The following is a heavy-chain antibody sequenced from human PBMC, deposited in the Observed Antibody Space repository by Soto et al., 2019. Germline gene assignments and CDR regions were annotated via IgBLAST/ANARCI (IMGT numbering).Heavy chain of an antibody. CDR1: GGTFSSYA. J-gene: IGHJ6*02. V-gene: IGHV1-69*12. CDR2: IIPIFGPA. Sequence: QVQLVQSGAEVKKPGYSVKVSCKASGGTFSSYAISWVRQAPGQGLEWMGGIIPIFGPANYAQKLQGRVTITADESTSTAYMELSSLRSEDTAVYYCARHVPAAGYYDGMDVWGQGTTVTVSS. D-gene: IGHD2-2*01. CDR3: ARHVPAAGYYDGMDV.